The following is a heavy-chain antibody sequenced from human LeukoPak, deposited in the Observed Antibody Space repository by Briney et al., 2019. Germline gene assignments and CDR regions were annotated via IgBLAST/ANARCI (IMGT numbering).Heavy chain of an antibody. CDR2: INHNGST. D-gene: IGHD4-17*01. Sequence: SETLSLTCAVYGGSFSGYYWSWIRPPPGKGLEGMGEINHNGSTNYNPSLNSRVTISVDTSKNQFSLKLSSVTAADTAVYYCASGSGTVSPCDYWGQGTLVTVSS. CDR1: GGSFSGYY. J-gene: IGHJ4*02. V-gene: IGHV4-34*01. CDR3: ASGSGTVSPCDY.